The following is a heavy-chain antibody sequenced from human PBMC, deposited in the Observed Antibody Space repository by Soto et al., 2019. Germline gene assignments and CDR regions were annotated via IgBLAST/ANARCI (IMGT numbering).Heavy chain of an antibody. D-gene: IGHD3-3*01. Sequence: PGGSLRLSCAASGFTFSSYGMHWVRQAPGKGLEWVAVISYDGSNKYYADSVKGRFTISRDNSKNTLYLQMNSLRAEDTAVYYCARGDTIFGVADYWGRGTLVTVSS. CDR3: ARGDTIFGVADY. CDR2: ISYDGSNK. J-gene: IGHJ4*02. V-gene: IGHV3-30*03. CDR1: GFTFSSYG.